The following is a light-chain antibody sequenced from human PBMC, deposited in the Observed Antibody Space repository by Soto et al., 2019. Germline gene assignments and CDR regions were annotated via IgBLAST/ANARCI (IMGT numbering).Light chain of an antibody. CDR1: SSNIGSNT. J-gene: IGLJ2*01. CDR3: AAWDDSLNGVI. V-gene: IGLV1-44*01. Sequence: QSVLTQPPSASGTPGQRVTISCSGSSSNIGSNTVNWYQQLPGTAPKLLIYSNNQRPSGVPDRFSGSKSGTSASLAISGLQSVYEVDYYCAAWDDSLNGVIFGGGTKLTVL. CDR2: SNN.